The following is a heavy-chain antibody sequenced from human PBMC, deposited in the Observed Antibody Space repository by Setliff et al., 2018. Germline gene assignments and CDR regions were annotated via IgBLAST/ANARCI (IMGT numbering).Heavy chain of an antibody. CDR2: VDCNSGSV. CDR1: GYTFSDYL. CDR3: VRGSGPWVAVAIPFDR. Sequence: GASVKVSCKASGYTFSDYLIHWVRQAPGLRPEWIGRVDCNSGSVHYAQNFQSRVSVTRDPSTTTAFMELSSLRSDDTAVYYCVRGSGPWVAVAIPFDRWGQGTLVTSPQ. V-gene: IGHV1-46*01. D-gene: IGHD2-2*02. J-gene: IGHJ4*02.